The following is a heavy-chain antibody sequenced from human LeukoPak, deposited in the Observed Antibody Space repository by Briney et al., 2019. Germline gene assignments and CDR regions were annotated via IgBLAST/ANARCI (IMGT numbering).Heavy chain of an antibody. J-gene: IGHJ3*02. V-gene: IGHV4-59*01. Sequence: PSETLSLTCTVSGGSISSYYWSWIRQPPGKGLEWTGYIYYSGSTNYNPSLKSRVTISVDTSKNQFSLKLSSVTAADTAVYYCAREARDAFDIWGQGTMVTVSS. CDR1: GGSISSYY. CDR2: IYYSGST. D-gene: IGHD6-6*01. CDR3: AREARDAFDI.